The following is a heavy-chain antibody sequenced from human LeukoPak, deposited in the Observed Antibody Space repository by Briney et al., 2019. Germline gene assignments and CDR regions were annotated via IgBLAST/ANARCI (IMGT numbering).Heavy chain of an antibody. CDR2: ITASGGNT. V-gene: IGHV3-23*01. J-gene: IGHJ4*02. Sequence: GGSLRLSCAASGFTFSSYAMGWVRQAPGKGLEWVSAITASGGNTYYADSVKGRFTISRDNSKNTLYLQMNSLRAEDTAVYYCAKEGPYGWNDLNWGQGTLVTVSS. CDR3: AKEGPYGWNDLN. D-gene: IGHD1-1*01. CDR1: GFTFSSYA.